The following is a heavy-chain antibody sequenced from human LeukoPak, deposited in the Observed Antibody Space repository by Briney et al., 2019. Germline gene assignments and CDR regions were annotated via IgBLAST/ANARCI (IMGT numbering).Heavy chain of an antibody. CDR3: ARGGPLIVVVPAANDY. J-gene: IGHJ4*02. Sequence: SETLSLTCTVSGYSISSGYYWGWIRQPPGKGLEWIGSIYHSGSTYYNPPLKSRVTISVDTSKNQFSLKLSSVTAADTAVYYCARGGPLIVVVPAANDYWGQGTLVTVSS. D-gene: IGHD2-2*01. V-gene: IGHV4-38-2*02. CDR2: IYHSGST. CDR1: GYSISSGYY.